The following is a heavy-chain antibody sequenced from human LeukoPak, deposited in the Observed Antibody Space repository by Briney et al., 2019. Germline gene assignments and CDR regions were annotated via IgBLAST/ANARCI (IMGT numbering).Heavy chain of an antibody. CDR2: IIPIFGTA. V-gene: IGHV1-69*13. J-gene: IGHJ6*04. D-gene: IGHD2-2*01. CDR1: GGTFSSYA. Sequence: SVKVSCKASGGTFSSYAISWVRQAPGQGLEWMGGIIPIFGTANYAQKLQGRVTITADESTSTAYMELSSLRSEDTAVYYCARGIVVPAAMRYDYYYYGMDVWGKGTTVTVSS. CDR3: ARGIVVPAAMRYDYYYYGMDV.